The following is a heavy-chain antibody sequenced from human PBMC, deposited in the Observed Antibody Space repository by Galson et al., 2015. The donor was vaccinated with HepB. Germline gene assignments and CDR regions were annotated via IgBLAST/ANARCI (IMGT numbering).Heavy chain of an antibody. Sequence: SVKVSCKPSGYTFTSYDINWVRQATGQGLEWMGWMNPNSGNTGYAQKFQGRVTMTRNTSISTAYMELSSLRSEDTAVYYCASSLRVSSWFGDNWFDPWGQGTLVIVSS. V-gene: IGHV1-8*01. D-gene: IGHD3-10*01. CDR1: GYTFTSYD. CDR2: MNPNSGNT. CDR3: ASSLRVSSWFGDNWFDP. J-gene: IGHJ5*02.